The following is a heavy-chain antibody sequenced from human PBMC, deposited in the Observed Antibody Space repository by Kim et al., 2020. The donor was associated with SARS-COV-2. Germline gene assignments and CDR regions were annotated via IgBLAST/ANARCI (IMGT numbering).Heavy chain of an antibody. V-gene: IGHV3-33*01. CDR3: ARGWTDIVVVPALDY. J-gene: IGHJ4*02. D-gene: IGHD2-2*01. CDR2: IWYDGSNK. Sequence: GGSLRLSCAASGFTFSSYGMHWVRQAPGKGLEWVAVIWYDGSNKYYADSVKGRFTISRDNSKNTLYLQMNSLRAEDTAVYYCARGWTDIVVVPALDYWGQGTLVTVSS. CDR1: GFTFSSYG.